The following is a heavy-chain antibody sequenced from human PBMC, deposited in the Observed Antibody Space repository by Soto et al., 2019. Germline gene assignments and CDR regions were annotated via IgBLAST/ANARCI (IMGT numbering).Heavy chain of an antibody. D-gene: IGHD2-15*01. CDR3: AKELYDTSPGHPFDC. Sequence: EVQLLESGGGLVQRGGSLRLSCAASGVTFSDYAMSWVRQAPGKGLEWVSAIPGSGGTTYYADSVKGRFTISRDNSKNTLFLQMNSLRAEDTAIYYCAKELYDTSPGHPFDCWGQGTLVTVSS. V-gene: IGHV3-23*01. J-gene: IGHJ4*02. CDR2: IPGSGGTT. CDR1: GVTFSDYA.